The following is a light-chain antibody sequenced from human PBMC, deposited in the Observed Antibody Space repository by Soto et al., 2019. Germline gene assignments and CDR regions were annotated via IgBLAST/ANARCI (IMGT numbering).Light chain of an antibody. CDR2: DAS. Sequence: EVLLTQSPATLSLSPGERATLSCRASQSVGSYLAWYQQKPGQAPRRLIYDASKRATDIPTRFSGSGSGTDFTLTISSLEPEYFAVYYCQQRNNWPRITFGQGTRLEIK. CDR3: QQRNNWPRIT. CDR1: QSVGSY. V-gene: IGKV3-11*01. J-gene: IGKJ5*01.